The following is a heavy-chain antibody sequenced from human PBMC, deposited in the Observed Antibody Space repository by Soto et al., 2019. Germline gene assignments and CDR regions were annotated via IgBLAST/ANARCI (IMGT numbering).Heavy chain of an antibody. CDR2: ISGSGGST. CDR1: GFTFSSYA. D-gene: IGHD2-2*01. CDR3: AKVMRGGYRSSNICASDY. Sequence: EVQLLESGGGLVQPGGSLRLSCAASGFTFSSYAMSWVRQAPGKGLEWVSAISGSGGSTYYADSVKGRFTISRDNSKKTLYLQMNSLRAEDTAVYYCAKVMRGGYRSSNICASDYWGQGTLVTVSS. J-gene: IGHJ4*02. V-gene: IGHV3-23*01.